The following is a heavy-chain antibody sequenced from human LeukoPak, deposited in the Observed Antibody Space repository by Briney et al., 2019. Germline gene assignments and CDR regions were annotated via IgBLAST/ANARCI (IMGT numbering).Heavy chain of an antibody. CDR1: GGSFSGYY. D-gene: IGHD3-10*01. J-gene: IGHJ4*02. CDR2: INHSGST. V-gene: IGHV4-34*01. CDR3: ARFLYYYGSGSYYNDY. Sequence: SETLSLTCAVYGGSFSGYYWSWIRQPPGKGLEWIGEINHSGSTNYIPSLKSRVTISVDTSKNQFSLKLSSVTAADTAVYYCARFLYYYGSGSYYNDYWGQGTLVTVSS.